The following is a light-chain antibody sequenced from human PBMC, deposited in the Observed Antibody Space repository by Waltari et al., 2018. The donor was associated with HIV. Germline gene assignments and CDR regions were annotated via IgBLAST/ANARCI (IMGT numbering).Light chain of an antibody. CDR2: QSK. CDR3: QAWDSNTAV. V-gene: IGLV3-1*01. CDR1: ELGNKD. J-gene: IGLJ2*01. Sequence: SYALAQPPSVSVSPGQTAIISCSGDELGNKDDSWYQQKPGQSPVLVIFQSKRRPSGIPERFSGSDSGNTATLTISGAQAVDEADYYCQAWDSNTAVFGGGTKLTVL.